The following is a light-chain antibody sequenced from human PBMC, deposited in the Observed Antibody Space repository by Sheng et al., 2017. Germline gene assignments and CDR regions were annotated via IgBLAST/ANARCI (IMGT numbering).Light chain of an antibody. J-gene: IGKJ3*01. CDR3: QQYHSSPFT. Sequence: VLTQSPATLSVSPGERVTLSCRASQSVANNLAWYQQKPGQAPRLLIYGTSSRATGIPDRFSGSGSGTDFALTISRLEPEDFAVYYCQQYHSSPFTFGPGTKVDIK. CDR2: GTS. V-gene: IGKV3-20*01. CDR1: QSVANN.